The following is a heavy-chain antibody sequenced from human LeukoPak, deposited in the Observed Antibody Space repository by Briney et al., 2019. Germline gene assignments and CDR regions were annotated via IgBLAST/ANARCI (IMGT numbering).Heavy chain of an antibody. CDR3: GADPFDGGSPTLGLQFDY. CDR2: IVVDSGNA. V-gene: IGHV1-58*01. CDR1: GFSFNRSA. J-gene: IGHJ4*02. Sequence: SVKVSCKVSGFSFNRSAVQWVRQARGQRLERIGWIVVDSGNANYGQNFQDRVTISGDMSTGTVYMELTSLRSEDTAVYYCGADPFDGGSPTLGLQFDYWGQGTLVTVSS. D-gene: IGHD3-16*01.